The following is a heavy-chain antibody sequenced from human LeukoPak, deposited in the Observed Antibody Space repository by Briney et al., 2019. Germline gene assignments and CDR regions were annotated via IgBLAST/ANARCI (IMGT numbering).Heavy chain of an antibody. CDR2: INHSGST. V-gene: IGHV4-34*01. D-gene: IGHD3-3*01. CDR3: ARGDHSAGRLRFLEWPQRGLDY. J-gene: IGHJ4*02. Sequence: SETLSLTCAVYGGSFSGYYWSWIRQPPGKRLEWIGEINHSGSTNYNPSLKSRVTISVDTSKNQFSLKLSSVTAADTAVYYCARGDHSAGRLRFLEWPQRGLDYWGQGTLVTVSS. CDR1: GGSFSGYY.